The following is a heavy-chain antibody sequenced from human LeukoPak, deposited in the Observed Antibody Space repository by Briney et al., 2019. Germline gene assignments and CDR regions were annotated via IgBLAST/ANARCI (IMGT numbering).Heavy chain of an antibody. CDR2: IYYSGST. CDR3: ARRGTVTTERFDY. D-gene: IGHD4-11*01. J-gene: IGHJ4*02. Sequence: SETLSLTCTVSGGSISSSSYYWGWIRQPPGKGLEWIGSIYYSGSTYYNPSLKSRDTISVDTSKNQFSLKLSSVTAADTAVYYCARRGTVTTERFDYWGQGTLVTVSS. V-gene: IGHV4-39*01. CDR1: GGSISSSSYY.